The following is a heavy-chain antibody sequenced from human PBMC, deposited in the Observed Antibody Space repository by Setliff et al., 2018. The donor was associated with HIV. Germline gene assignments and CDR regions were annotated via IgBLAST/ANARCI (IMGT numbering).Heavy chain of an antibody. D-gene: IGHD2-8*01. CDR2: ISYTGST. CDR1: GGSINRSNYY. J-gene: IGHJ3*02. CDR3: ARYYCPTGECYGFDI. V-gene: IGHV4-39*01. Sequence: SETLSLTCTVPGGSINRSNYYWGWIRQPPGKGLEWIGTISYTGSTYYDPSLKSRVTISLDTSKNQFSLKLSSVTAADTAVYYCARYYCPTGECYGFDIWGQGTRVTVSS.